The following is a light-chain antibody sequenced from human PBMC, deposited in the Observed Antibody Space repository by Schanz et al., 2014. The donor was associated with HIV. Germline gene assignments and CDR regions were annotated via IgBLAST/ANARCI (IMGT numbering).Light chain of an antibody. J-gene: IGKJ2*01. CDR3: QQYHTYPPT. CDR1: QGISTY. CDR2: GTS. Sequence: AIRMTQSPSSFSASTGDRVTISCRASQGISTYLAWYQQKPGKAPKLLIYGTSTLQSGVPSRFSGSGSETDFTLTIGCLQSEDFATYYCQQYHTYPPTFGQGTKL. V-gene: IGKV1-8*01.